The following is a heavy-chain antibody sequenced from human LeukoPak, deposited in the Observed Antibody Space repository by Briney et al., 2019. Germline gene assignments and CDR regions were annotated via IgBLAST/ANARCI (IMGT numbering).Heavy chain of an antibody. Sequence: ASLKVSCKASGGTFISYAISWVRQAPGQGLEWMGGIIPIFGTANYAQKFQGRVTITADKSTSTAYMELSSLRSEDTAVYYCARYYYGSGSFFDYWGQGTLVTVSS. CDR2: IIPIFGTA. V-gene: IGHV1-69*06. CDR1: GGTFISYA. D-gene: IGHD3-10*01. CDR3: ARYYYGSGSFFDY. J-gene: IGHJ4*02.